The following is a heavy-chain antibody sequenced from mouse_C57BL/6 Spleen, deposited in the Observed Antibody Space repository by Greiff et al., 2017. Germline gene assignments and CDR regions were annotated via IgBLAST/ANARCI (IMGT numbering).Heavy chain of an antibody. CDR1: GYTFTEYT. V-gene: IGHV1-62-2*01. D-gene: IGHD1-1*01. Sequence: VKLVESGAELVKPGASVKLSCKASGYTFTEYTIHWVKQRSGQGLEWIGWFYPGSGSIKYKEKFKDKGTLTADKSSCTVYMELSRLTSEDSAVYFCARHEGRLLRGYFDVWGTGTTVTVSS. CDR2: FYPGSGSI. J-gene: IGHJ1*03. CDR3: ARHEGRLLRGYFDV.